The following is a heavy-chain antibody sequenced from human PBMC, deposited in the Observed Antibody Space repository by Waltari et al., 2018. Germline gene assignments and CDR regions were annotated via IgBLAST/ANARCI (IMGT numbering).Heavy chain of an antibody. J-gene: IGHJ3*01. Sequence: EVQLVESGGGLVQPGGSLRLSCAASGFILSNHDMHWVRQATGKGLEWVSGVGSCGDTYYLDSVKGRFSISRENAKNSLYLQMNSLSAEDTSLYYCAKGTEPYTGGWYVTRWGHGTMVTVSS. CDR2: VGSCGDT. D-gene: IGHD6-19*01. CDR1: GFILSNHD. V-gene: IGHV3-13*01. CDR3: AKGTEPYTGGWYVTR.